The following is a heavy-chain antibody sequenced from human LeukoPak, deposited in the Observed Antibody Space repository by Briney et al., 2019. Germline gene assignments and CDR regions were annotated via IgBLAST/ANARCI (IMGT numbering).Heavy chain of an antibody. CDR2: IYYSGST. CDR3: ARGGVAARLMYGFQNWFDP. V-gene: IGHV4-31*03. CDR1: GETVSSSAYY. J-gene: IGHJ5*02. D-gene: IGHD6-6*01. Sequence: SETLSLTCSVSGETVSSSAYYWSWIRQHPGKGLEWIGNIYYSGSTYYNPTLRSRLTISVDTSKNQISLKMTSVTAADMAIYYCARGGVAARLMYGFQNWFDPWGQGTLVTVSS.